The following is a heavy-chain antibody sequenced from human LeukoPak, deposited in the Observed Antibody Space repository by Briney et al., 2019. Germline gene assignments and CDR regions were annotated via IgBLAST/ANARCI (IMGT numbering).Heavy chain of an antibody. CDR2: IYTRGST. CDR1: GGSISSEGY. D-gene: IGHD3-22*01. CDR3: ASPLNFDTRGYFAFEI. Sequence: SETLSLTCTASGGSISSEGYWSWIRQPPGKGLEWIGYIYTRGSTNYNPSLKCRVTISVDTSKNQFSLKLTSVTAKETAVYYCASPLNFDTRGYFAFEIWGQGTMVTVSS. J-gene: IGHJ3*02. V-gene: IGHV4-4*09.